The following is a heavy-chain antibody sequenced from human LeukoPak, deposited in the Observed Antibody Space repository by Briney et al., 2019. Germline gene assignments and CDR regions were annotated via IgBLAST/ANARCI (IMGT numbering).Heavy chain of an antibody. D-gene: IGHD2-2*01. Sequence: GGSLRLSCAASGFTFDDYTMHWVRQAPGKGLEWVSFISWDGGSTYYADSVKGRFTISRDNSKNSLYLQMNSLRTEDTALYYCAKDITYCSSTSCYPYYGMDVWGQGTTVTVSS. CDR2: ISWDGGST. CDR1: GFTFDDYT. J-gene: IGHJ6*02. V-gene: IGHV3-43*01. CDR3: AKDITYCSSTSCYPYYGMDV.